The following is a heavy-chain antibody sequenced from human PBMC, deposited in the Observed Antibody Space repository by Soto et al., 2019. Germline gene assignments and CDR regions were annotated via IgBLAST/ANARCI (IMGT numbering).Heavy chain of an antibody. CDR2: VSASGLNT. CDR1: GFTFSTYA. J-gene: IGHJ4*02. CDR3: ARNLMDYDILTGYYMAYYFDY. D-gene: IGHD3-9*01. V-gene: IGHV3-23*01. Sequence: GGSLRLSCAASGFTFSTYAMAWVRQAPGKGLEWVSGVSASGLNTDYADPVKGRFYISRDNSKNTVSLHMNSLRSEDTAVYYCARNLMDYDILTGYYMAYYFDYWGQGTLVTVS.